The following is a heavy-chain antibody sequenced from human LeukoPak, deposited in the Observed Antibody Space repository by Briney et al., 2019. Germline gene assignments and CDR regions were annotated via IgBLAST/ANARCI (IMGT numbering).Heavy chain of an antibody. D-gene: IGHD2-15*01. CDR3: TTYDRRGGDY. J-gene: IGHJ4*02. CDR1: GFTFSGSA. Sequence: GGSLRLSCAASGFTFSGSAMHWVRQASGKGLVWVGRIRSKANSYATAYAASVKGRVTISRDDSKNTAYLQMNSLKNEDTAVYYCTTYDRRGGDYWGQGTLVTVSS. V-gene: IGHV3-73*01. CDR2: IRSKANSYAT.